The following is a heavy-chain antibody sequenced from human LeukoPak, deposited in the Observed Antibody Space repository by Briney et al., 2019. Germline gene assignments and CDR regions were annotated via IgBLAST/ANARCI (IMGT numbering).Heavy chain of an antibody. J-gene: IGHJ3*02. CDR2: IYYSGST. Sequence: SETLSLACTVSGGSISSSSYSWGCIRQPPGKGLEWIGSIYYSGSTNYNPSLESRVTISVDTSKNQFSLKLSSVTAADTAVYYCARHADSSGYLDAFDIWGQGTMVTVSS. D-gene: IGHD3-22*01. CDR3: ARHADSSGYLDAFDI. V-gene: IGHV4-39*01. CDR1: GGSISSSSYS.